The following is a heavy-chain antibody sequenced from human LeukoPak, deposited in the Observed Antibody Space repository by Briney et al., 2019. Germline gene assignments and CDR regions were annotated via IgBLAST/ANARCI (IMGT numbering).Heavy chain of an antibody. V-gene: IGHV5-51*01. J-gene: IGHJ4*02. D-gene: IGHD3-10*01. Sequence: GESLKISCKASGYTFTTYWIGWVRQMPGKGLEWMGIIYPGDSDTRYRPSFQGQVTISADKSITTAYLQWSSLKASDTAMYYCARAETGYYSDYWGQGTLVTVSS. CDR1: GYTFTTYW. CDR2: IYPGDSDT. CDR3: ARAETGYYSDY.